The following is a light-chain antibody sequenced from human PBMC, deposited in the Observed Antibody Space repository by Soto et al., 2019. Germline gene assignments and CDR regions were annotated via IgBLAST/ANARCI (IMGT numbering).Light chain of an antibody. CDR2: GAS. Sequence: IGRTQSKVTLSLSPGERATLSCRASQSVTNSYLAWYQQKPGQAPRLLIFGASTRAAGIPARFSGSGSGTEFTLTISSLQSEDFAVYYCQQYSNWPLPFGGGTKVDI. J-gene: IGKJ4*01. CDR1: QSVTNSY. CDR3: QQYSNWPLP. V-gene: IGKV3-15*01.